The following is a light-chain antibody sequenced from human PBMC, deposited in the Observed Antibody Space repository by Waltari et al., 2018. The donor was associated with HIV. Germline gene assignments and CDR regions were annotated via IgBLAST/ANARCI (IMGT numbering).Light chain of an antibody. CDR2: NNN. CDR3: AAWDDSLSGRV. CDR1: SSNLGSNS. Sequence: QSVLTQPPSASGNPGQRVTISCSGSSSNLGSNSVNWYQQRPGTAPKLLIYNNNERPSGVPDRFSGSRSGTSASLAISGLQSEDEADYYCAAWDDSLSGRVFGGGTKLTVL. V-gene: IGLV1-44*01. J-gene: IGLJ2*01.